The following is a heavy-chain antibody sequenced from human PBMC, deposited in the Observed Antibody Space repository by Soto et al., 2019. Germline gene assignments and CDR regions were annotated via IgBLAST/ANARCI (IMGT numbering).Heavy chain of an antibody. D-gene: IGHD6-19*01. V-gene: IGHV1-18*01. Sequence: ASVKVSCKASGYTFTSYGISWVRQAPGQGLEWMGWISAYNGNTNYAQKLQGRVTMTTDTSTSTAYMELRSLRSDDTAVYYCAREAAVTLDSSGFAYYFDYWGQGTLVTVSS. CDR2: ISAYNGNT. CDR1: GYTFTSYG. CDR3: AREAAVTLDSSGFAYYFDY. J-gene: IGHJ4*02.